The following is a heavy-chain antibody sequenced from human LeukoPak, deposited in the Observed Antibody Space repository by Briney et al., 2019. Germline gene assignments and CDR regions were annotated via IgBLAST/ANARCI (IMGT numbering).Heavy chain of an antibody. J-gene: IGHJ6*02. D-gene: IGHD3-3*01. Sequence: PGGSLRLSCAASGFTFSSYGMHWVRQAPGKGLEWVAVISYDGSNKYYADSVKGRFTISRDNSKNTLYLQMNSLRAEDTAVYYCAKDVGVVIIVEYYYGMDVWGQGTTVTVSS. CDR3: AKDVGVVIIVEYYYGMDV. CDR2: ISYDGSNK. V-gene: IGHV3-30*18. CDR1: GFTFSSYG.